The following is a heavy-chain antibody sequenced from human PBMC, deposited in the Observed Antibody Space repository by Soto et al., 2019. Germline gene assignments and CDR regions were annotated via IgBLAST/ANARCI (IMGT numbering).Heavy chain of an antibody. D-gene: IGHD5-18*01. Sequence: EVQLVESGGGLVQPGGSLRLSCAASGFTFSSYWMHWVRQAPGKGLVWVSRISSDGTNTNYADSVKGRFTMSRDNAKNTLYLQMNSLRAEDTAVYYCAREGYNYGYYFDSWGQGTLVTVSS. J-gene: IGHJ4*02. CDR2: ISSDGTNT. V-gene: IGHV3-74*01. CDR3: AREGYNYGYYFDS. CDR1: GFTFSSYW.